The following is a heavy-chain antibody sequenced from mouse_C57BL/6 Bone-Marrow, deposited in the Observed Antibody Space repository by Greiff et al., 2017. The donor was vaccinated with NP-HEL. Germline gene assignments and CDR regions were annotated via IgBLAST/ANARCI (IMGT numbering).Heavy chain of an antibody. D-gene: IGHD2-4*01. CDR2: IDPSDSYT. CDR1: GYTFTSYW. CDR3: ARSDDYDDY. J-gene: IGHJ2*01. Sequence: QVQLKQSGAELVRPGTSVKLSCKASGYTFTSYWMHWVKQRPGQGLEWIGVIDPSDSYTNYNQKFKGKATLTVDTSSSTAYMQLSSLTSEDSAVYYCARSDDYDDYWGQGTTLTVSS. V-gene: IGHV1-59*01.